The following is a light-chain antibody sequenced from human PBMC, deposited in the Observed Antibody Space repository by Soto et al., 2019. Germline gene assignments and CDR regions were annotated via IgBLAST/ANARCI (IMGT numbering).Light chain of an antibody. CDR2: NNN. CDR1: SSNIGGNP. V-gene: IGLV1-44*01. CDR3: AAWHDSLNGPV. J-gene: IGLJ3*02. Sequence: QPVLTQPPSASGTPGQRVTISCSGSSSNIGGNPVNWYQQLPGTAPKVLIYNNNQRPSGVPDRFSGSKSGTSASLAISGLQSEDEADYYCAAWHDSLNGPVFGGGTKVTVL.